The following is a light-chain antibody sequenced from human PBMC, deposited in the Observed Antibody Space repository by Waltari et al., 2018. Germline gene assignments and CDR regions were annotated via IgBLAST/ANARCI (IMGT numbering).Light chain of an antibody. V-gene: IGKV3-11*01. J-gene: IGKJ2*01. Sequence: EIVLTQSPATLSLSPGERATLSCRASQSVSSYLAGYQQKPGKAPRLLIYDASNRATGIPARFSGSGSGTDFTLTISSLEPEDFAVYYCQQRSNWPRTFGQGTKLEIK. CDR1: QSVSSY. CDR2: DAS. CDR3: QQRSNWPRT.